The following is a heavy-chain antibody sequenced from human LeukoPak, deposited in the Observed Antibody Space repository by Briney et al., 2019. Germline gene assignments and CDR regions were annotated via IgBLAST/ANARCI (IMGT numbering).Heavy chain of an antibody. Sequence: ASVKVSCRASGYTFTSYDINWVRQATGQGLEWMGWMNPNSGNTGYAQKFQGRVTITRNTSISTAYMELSSLRSEDTAVYYCARDEQSPYYYGSGSLGYYMDVWGKGTTVTVSS. J-gene: IGHJ6*03. V-gene: IGHV1-8*03. CDR1: GYTFTSYD. D-gene: IGHD3-10*01. CDR2: MNPNSGNT. CDR3: ARDEQSPYYYGSGSLGYYMDV.